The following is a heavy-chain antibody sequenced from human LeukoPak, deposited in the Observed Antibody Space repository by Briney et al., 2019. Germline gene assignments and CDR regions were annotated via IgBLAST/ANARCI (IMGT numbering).Heavy chain of an antibody. D-gene: IGHD3-3*01. CDR2: INKDGGQK. Sequence: PGGSLRLSCAASGFTFSDTWLSWVRQAPGKGLEWVANINKDGGQKYYVDSVKGRFTISRDNAKNSLYLQMNSLRVEDTAVYYCVSSGCCDSSSGTNWGQGTLVTVSS. J-gene: IGHJ4*02. CDR3: VSSGCCDSSSGTN. V-gene: IGHV3-7*01. CDR1: GFTFSDTW.